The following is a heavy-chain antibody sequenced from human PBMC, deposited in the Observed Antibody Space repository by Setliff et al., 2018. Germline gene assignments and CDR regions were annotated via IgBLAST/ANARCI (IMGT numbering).Heavy chain of an antibody. CDR2: TIPIFGTT. V-gene: IGHV1-69*05. CDR1: GGTFSSYG. CDR3: ARDRFYNSWSGTSITAPHDAFDI. J-gene: IGHJ3*02. Sequence: SVKVSCKASGGTFSSYGISWVRQAPGQGLEWMGGTIPIFGTTNYAQKFQGRVTMTRDTSTSTVYMEVSSLRSEDTAVYFCARDRFYNSWSGTSITAPHDAFDIWGQGTMVTVSS. D-gene: IGHD3-3*01.